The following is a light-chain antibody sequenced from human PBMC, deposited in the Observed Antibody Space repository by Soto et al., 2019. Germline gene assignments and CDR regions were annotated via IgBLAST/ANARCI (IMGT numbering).Light chain of an antibody. J-gene: IGLJ3*02. V-gene: IGLV2-11*01. CDR2: DVN. CDR1: SSDVGDYNY. Sequence: QSALTQPRSVSRSPGQSVTISCTGTSSDVGDYNYVSWYQQHPGKAPKFMIYDVNKRPSGVPDRFSGSKSGNTASLTISGLQAEDEADYYCCSYAGSYTLGVFGGGTKLTVL. CDR3: CSYAGSYTLGV.